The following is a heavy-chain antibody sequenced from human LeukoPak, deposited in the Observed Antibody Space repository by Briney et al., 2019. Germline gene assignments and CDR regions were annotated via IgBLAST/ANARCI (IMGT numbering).Heavy chain of an antibody. V-gene: IGHV3-13*01. Sequence: GGSLRLSCAASGFTFSSYDMHWVRQATGKGLEWVSAIGTAGDTYYPDSVKGRFTISRDNSKNTLYLQMNSLRAEDTAVYYCAKDLGDSSGLDYWGQGTLVTVSS. J-gene: IGHJ4*02. CDR3: AKDLGDSSGLDY. CDR1: GFTFSSYD. D-gene: IGHD6-19*01. CDR2: IGTAGDT.